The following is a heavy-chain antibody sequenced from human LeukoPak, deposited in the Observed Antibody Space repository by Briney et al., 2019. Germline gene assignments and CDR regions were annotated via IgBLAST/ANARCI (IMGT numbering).Heavy chain of an antibody. J-gene: IGHJ4*02. V-gene: IGHV5-51*01. D-gene: IGHD3-9*01. CDR2: IYPGDSDT. CDR1: GHSFSTYW. Sequence: GESLKISWKDSGHSFSTYWIGWVRQMPGKGLEWMGIIYPGDSDTRYSPSFQGQVTISADKSISTAYLQWTSLKASDTAMYSCARQADISFFDYWGQGTLVTVSS. CDR3: ARQADISFFDY.